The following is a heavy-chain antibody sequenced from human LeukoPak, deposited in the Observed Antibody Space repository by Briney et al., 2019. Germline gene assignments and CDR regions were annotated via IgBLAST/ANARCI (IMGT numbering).Heavy chain of an antibody. D-gene: IGHD5-24*01. CDR3: AGHPAEMNTL. CDR1: GLTFSNYR. J-gene: IGHJ4*02. V-gene: IGHV3-21*01. Sequence: GGSLRLSCAASGLTFSNYRMNWVRQAPGKGLEWVSSINSSGNYIYYADSMRGRFTISRDNAKNSVYLQMSSLRAEDTAVYYCAGHPAEMNTLWGQGTLVTVPS. CDR2: INSSGNYI.